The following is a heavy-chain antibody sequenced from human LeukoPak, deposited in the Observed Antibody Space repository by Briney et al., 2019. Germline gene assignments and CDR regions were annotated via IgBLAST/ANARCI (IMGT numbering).Heavy chain of an antibody. V-gene: IGHV3-23*01. CDR3: VKDGRRSPPC. J-gene: IGHJ4*02. CDR1: GFTFSNYV. Sequence: SGGSLRLSCAASGFTFSNYVMSWVRQAPGKGTEWVSGINGGGGSTFYEESVTGRFTISRDNSKNTLFLQMNTLRAEDTAVYYCVKDGRRSPPCWGQGTLVTVSS. CDR2: INGGGGST. D-gene: IGHD2-15*01.